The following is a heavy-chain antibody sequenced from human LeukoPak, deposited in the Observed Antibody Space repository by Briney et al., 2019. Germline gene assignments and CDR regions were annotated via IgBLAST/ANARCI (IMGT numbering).Heavy chain of an antibody. Sequence: SETLSLTCTVSGGSISSGSYYWSWIRQPAGKGLEWIGRIYTSGSTNYNPSLKSRVTISVDTSKNQFSLKLSSVTAADTAVYYCASGRYDYYFDYWGQGTLVTVSS. J-gene: IGHJ4*02. CDR2: IYTSGST. D-gene: IGHD3-16*01. V-gene: IGHV4-61*02. CDR3: ASGRYDYYFDY. CDR1: GGSISSGSYY.